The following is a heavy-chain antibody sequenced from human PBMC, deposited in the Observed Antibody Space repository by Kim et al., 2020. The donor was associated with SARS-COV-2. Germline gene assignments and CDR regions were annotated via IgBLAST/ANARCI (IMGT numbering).Heavy chain of an antibody. J-gene: IGHJ3*02. CDR3: AREGSRIAVAGTRKKDAFDI. D-gene: IGHD6-19*01. V-gene: IGHV3-30*01. Sequence: RFTISRDNSKNTLYLQMNSLRAEDTAVYYCAREGSRIAVAGTRKKDAFDIWGQGTMVTVSS.